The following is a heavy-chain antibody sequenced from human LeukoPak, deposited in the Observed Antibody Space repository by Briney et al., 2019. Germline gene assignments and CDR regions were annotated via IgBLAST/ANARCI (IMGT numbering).Heavy chain of an antibody. Sequence: SETLSLTCAVYGGSFTDYYWSWLRQTPGKGLEWIGEVNHSGTTNYNPSLKRRVTISVDTSKNQFSPKVTSVTAADTALYYCARAYNGYDYPWGQGTLVTVSS. V-gene: IGHV4-34*01. J-gene: IGHJ5*02. CDR3: ARAYNGYDYP. D-gene: IGHD5-12*01. CDR2: VNHSGTT. CDR1: GGSFTDYY.